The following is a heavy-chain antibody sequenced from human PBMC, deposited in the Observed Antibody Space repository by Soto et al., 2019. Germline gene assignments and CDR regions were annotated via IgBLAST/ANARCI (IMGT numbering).Heavy chain of an antibody. CDR1: GFTFREAW. V-gene: IGHV3-15*07. J-gene: IGHJ4*02. D-gene: IGHD3-16*01. CDR3: WGSAY. CDR2: IKSRTDGGTI. Sequence: EVQLVESGGGLVKPGGSLRVSCAASGFTFREAWMNWVRQAPGKGLEWVGRIKSRTDGGTIEYATPVKGRFIISRDDSKNTLYLQMDSLKTEGTAVYYCWGSAYWGQGTLVTVSS.